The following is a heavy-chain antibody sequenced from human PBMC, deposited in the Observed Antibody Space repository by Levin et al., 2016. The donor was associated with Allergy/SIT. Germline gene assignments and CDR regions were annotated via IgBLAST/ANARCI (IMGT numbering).Heavy chain of an antibody. D-gene: IGHD2-15*01. CDR2: INHSGST. J-gene: IGHJ4*02. CDR3: AREGGATLDY. Sequence: WIRQPPGKGLEWIGEINHSGSTNYNPSLKSRVTISVDTSKNQFSLKLSSVTAADTAVYYCAREGGATLDYWGQGTLVTVSS. V-gene: IGHV4-34*01.